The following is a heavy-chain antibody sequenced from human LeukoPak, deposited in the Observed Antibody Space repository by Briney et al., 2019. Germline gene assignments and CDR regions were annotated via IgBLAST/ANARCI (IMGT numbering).Heavy chain of an antibody. CDR2: IYYSGST. CDR3: ARLYGNFQNYYDY. D-gene: IGHD1-7*01. Sequence: SETVSLTCTVSGGSISSISYYWGWIRQPPGKGLEWIGHIYYSGSTFYNPSLKSRVTISVDTSKNQFSLKLRSVTAADTAMFYCARLYGNFQNYYDYWGQGTLVAVSS. J-gene: IGHJ4*02. CDR1: GGSISSISYY. V-gene: IGHV4-39*07.